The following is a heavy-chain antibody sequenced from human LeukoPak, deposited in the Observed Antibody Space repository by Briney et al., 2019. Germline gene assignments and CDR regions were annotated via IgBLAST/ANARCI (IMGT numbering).Heavy chain of an antibody. J-gene: IGHJ4*02. CDR2: IKQDGSEK. Sequence: GSLRLSCAASGFTFSSYAMSWVRQAPGKGLEWVANIKQDGSEKYYVDSVKGRFTISRDNAKNSLYLQMNSLRAEDTAVYYCARMYDFWVPYYFDYWGQGTLVTVSS. CDR3: ARMYDFWVPYYFDY. V-gene: IGHV3-7*01. CDR1: GFTFSSYA. D-gene: IGHD3-3*01.